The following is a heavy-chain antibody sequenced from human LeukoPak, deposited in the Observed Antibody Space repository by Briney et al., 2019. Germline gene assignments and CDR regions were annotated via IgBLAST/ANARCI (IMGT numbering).Heavy chain of an antibody. J-gene: IGHJ5*02. D-gene: IGHD3-22*01. V-gene: IGHV1-2*02. CDR2: INPKTGGT. CDR3: ARDDYYDGCGMFDP. Sequence: GASVKVSCKASGYTFTGSYMHWVRQAPGQGLEWMGWINPKTGGTNYAQNFQGRVTMTRDTSITTLYMELSRLRSDDTAVYYCARDDYYDGCGMFDPWGQGTLVTVSS. CDR1: GYTFTGSY.